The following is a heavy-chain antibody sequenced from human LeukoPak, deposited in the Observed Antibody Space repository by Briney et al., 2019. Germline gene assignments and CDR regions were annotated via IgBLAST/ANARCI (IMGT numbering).Heavy chain of an antibody. J-gene: IGHJ4*02. CDR3: AKDLRSGSPRYYSDY. D-gene: IGHD3-3*01. V-gene: IGHV3-33*06. CDR2: IWYDGSNK. CDR1: GFTFSSYG. Sequence: GGSLRLSCAASGFTFSSYGMHWVRQAPGKGLEWVAVIWYDGSNKYYADSVKGRFTISRDNSKNTLYLQMNSLRAEDTAVYYCAKDLRSGSPRYYSDYWGQGTLVTVSS.